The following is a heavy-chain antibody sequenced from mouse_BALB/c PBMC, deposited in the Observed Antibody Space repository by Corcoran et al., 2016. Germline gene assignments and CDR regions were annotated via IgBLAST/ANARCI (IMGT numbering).Heavy chain of an antibody. CDR1: GYTYSSYW. CDR2: ILPGSGST. CDR3: ARGLLRYAMDY. V-gene: IGHV1-9*01. D-gene: IGHD1-1*01. J-gene: IGHJ4*01. Sequence: QVQLQQSGAELMKPGASVKISCKATGYTYSSYWIEWVKQRPGHGLEWIGEILPGSGSTNYNEKFKGKATFPADTSSNTAYMQLSSLTSEDSAVYYCARGLLRYAMDYWGQGTSVTVSS.